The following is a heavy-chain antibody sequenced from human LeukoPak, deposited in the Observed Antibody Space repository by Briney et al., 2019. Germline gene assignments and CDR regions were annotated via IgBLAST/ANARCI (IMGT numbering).Heavy chain of an antibody. V-gene: IGHV4-59*01. CDR1: GGSYSNYY. J-gene: IGHJ4*02. CDR2: IYYSGST. CDR3: ARVPSGSYFLHFDY. D-gene: IGHD1-26*01. Sequence: SETLSLTCAVYGGSYSNYYWSWIRQPPGKGLEWIGYIYYSGSTNYNPSLKSRVTISVDTSKNQFSLKLSSVTAADTAVYYCARVPSGSYFLHFDYWGQGTLVTVSS.